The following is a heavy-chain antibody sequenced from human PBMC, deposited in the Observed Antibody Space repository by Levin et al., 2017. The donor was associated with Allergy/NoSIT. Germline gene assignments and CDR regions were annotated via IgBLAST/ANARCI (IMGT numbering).Heavy chain of an antibody. Sequence: GASVKVSCKGSGYSFTSFWIAWVRQMPGKGLEWMGIIYPGDSDTRYSPSFQGQVTISADKSISTAYLQWSSLKASDTAMYYCAARQGGSGWHRRAPGPFDYWGQGTLVTVSS. J-gene: IGHJ4*02. CDR3: AARQGGSGWHRRAPGPFDY. V-gene: IGHV5-51*01. CDR2: IYPGDSDT. CDR1: GYSFTSFW. D-gene: IGHD6-19*01.